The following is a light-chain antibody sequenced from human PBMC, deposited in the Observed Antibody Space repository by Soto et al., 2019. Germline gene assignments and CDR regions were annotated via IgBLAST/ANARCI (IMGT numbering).Light chain of an antibody. CDR1: SNDIGIYNF. CDR3: CSYAGTHTF. V-gene: IGLV2-11*01. Sequence: QSVLTHPRSVSGSPGQSVTISCNGTSNDIGIYNFVSWYQQHPGKAPKLVIYDVTARPSGVPDRFSGFKSGTTASLTISGLQAEDEADYYCCSYAGTHTFFGGGTKVTVL. CDR2: DVT. J-gene: IGLJ2*01.